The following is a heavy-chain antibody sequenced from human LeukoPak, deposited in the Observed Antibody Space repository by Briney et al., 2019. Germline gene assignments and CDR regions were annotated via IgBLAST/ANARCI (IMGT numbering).Heavy chain of an antibody. CDR1: GGSFSGYY. D-gene: IGHD6-6*01. CDR3: ARGLKGVSSSSNWFDP. V-gene: IGHV4-34*01. CDR2: INHSGST. J-gene: IGHJ5*02. Sequence: PSETLSLTCAVYGGSFSGYYWSWIRQPPGKGLEWIGEINHSGSTNYNPSLKSRVTISVDTSKNQFSLKLSSVTAAGTAVYYCARGLKGVSSSSNWFDPWGQGTLVTVSS.